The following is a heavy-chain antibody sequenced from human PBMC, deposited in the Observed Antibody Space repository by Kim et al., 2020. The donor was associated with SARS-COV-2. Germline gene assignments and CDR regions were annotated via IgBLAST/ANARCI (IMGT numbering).Heavy chain of an antibody. J-gene: IGHJ4*02. Sequence: GGSLRLSCVASGLNFMDYVIGCVRQAPGKGLEWVSSISLGAGRTFYADPVEGRFTISRDVSTRTVTLQMTSLRAEDMAMYYCAAYVAGDYKPPYDFWGQGTLVTVSS. V-gene: IGHV3-23*01. CDR2: ISLGAGRT. CDR3: AAYVAGDYKPPYDF. CDR1: GLNFMDYV. D-gene: IGHD3-9*01.